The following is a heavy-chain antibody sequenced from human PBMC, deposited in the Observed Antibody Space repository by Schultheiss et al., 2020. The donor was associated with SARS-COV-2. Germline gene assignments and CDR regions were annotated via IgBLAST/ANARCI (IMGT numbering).Heavy chain of an antibody. D-gene: IGHD1-20*01. J-gene: IGHJ4*02. CDR3: ATPPITGSDY. CDR2: MSYDGSNK. V-gene: IGHV3-30-3*01. Sequence: GGSLRLSCAASGFTFRNYPMHWVRQAPGKGLEWEAVMSYDGSNKYYADSVKGRFTISRDNAKNSLYLQMNSLRDEDTAVYYCATPPITGSDYWGQGTLVTVSS. CDR1: GFTFRNYP.